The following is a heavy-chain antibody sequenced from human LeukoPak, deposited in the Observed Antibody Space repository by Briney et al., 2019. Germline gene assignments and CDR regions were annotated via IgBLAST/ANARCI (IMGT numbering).Heavy chain of an antibody. J-gene: IGHJ4*02. D-gene: IGHD6-13*01. V-gene: IGHV3-21*01. CDR3: ARGRRIAAAGLYYFDY. Sequence: TGGSLRVSCAASGFTFSSYSMNWVRQAPGKGLEWVSSISSSSSYIYYADSVKGRFTISRDNAKNSLYLQMNSLRAEDTAVYYCARGRRIAAAGLYYFDYWGQGTLVTVSS. CDR1: GFTFSSYS. CDR2: ISSSSSYI.